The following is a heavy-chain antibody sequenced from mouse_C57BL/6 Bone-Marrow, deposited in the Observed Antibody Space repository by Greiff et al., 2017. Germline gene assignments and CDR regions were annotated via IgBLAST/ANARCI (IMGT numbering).Heavy chain of an antibody. CDR3: ARHHHSKPWYFDV. CDR1: GFSLTSYG. J-gene: IGHJ1*03. Sequence: QVQLQQSGPGLVQPSQSLSITCTVSGFSLTSYGVHWVRQSPGKGLEWLGVIWSGGSTDYNAAFISRLSISKDNSKSQVFFKMNSLQADDTAIYYCARHHHSKPWYFDVWGTGTTVTVSS. D-gene: IGHD2-5*01. CDR2: IWSGGST. V-gene: IGHV2-2*01.